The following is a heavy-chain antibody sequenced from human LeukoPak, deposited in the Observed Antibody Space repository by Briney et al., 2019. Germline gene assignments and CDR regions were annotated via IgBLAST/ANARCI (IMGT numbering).Heavy chain of an antibody. CDR1: GFTFSSCS. J-gene: IGHJ4*02. V-gene: IGHV3-21*01. CDR3: ARDGRYFDWYLDY. Sequence: GGSLRLSCAASGFTFSSCSINWVRLAPGEGLGCVSSISISSSYIYYANSVKCRFTSSRDNAKNSLYLQMISLRAEDTAVYYCARDGRYFDWYLDYWGQGTLVTVSS. D-gene: IGHD3-9*01. CDR2: ISISSSYI.